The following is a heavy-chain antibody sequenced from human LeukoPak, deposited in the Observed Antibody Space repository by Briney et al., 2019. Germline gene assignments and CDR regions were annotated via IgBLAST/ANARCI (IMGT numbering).Heavy chain of an antibody. D-gene: IGHD6-19*01. CDR1: GGSFSGYY. V-gene: IGHV4-34*01. J-gene: IGHJ5*02. CDR2: INHSGST. CDR3: ARHAAVAGTFSWFDP. Sequence: SETLSLTCAVYGGSFSGYYWSWIRQPPGKGLEWIGEINHSGSTNYNPSLKSRVTISVDTSKNQFSLKLSSVTAADTAVYYCARHAAVAGTFSWFDPWGQGTLVTVSS.